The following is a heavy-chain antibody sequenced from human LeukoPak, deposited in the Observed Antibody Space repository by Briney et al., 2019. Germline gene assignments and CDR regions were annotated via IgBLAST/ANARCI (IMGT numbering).Heavy chain of an antibody. CDR3: ARGQGYSDYGDY. J-gene: IGHJ4*02. V-gene: IGHV4-34*01. CDR2: INHSGST. D-gene: IGHD2-21*01. CDR1: GGSFSGYY. Sequence: PSETLSLTCAVYGGSFSGYYWSWIRQPPGXXXEWIGEINHSGSTNYNPSLKSRVTISVDTSKNQFSLKLSSVTAADTAVYYCARGQGYSDYGDYWGQGTLVTVSS.